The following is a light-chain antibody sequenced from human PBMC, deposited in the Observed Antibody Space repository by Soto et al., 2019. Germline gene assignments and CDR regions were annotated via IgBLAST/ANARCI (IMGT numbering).Light chain of an antibody. CDR2: KAS. CDR1: QSISSW. J-gene: IGKJ1*01. Sequence: DIQMTQSPSTLSASVGDRVTITCRASQSISSWLAWYQQKPGKAPKLLIYKASSVESGVPSRFSGSGSGTEFTLTISSLQPDDFPTYYCQQYNSYHRTFGQGTKLEIK. V-gene: IGKV1-5*03. CDR3: QQYNSYHRT.